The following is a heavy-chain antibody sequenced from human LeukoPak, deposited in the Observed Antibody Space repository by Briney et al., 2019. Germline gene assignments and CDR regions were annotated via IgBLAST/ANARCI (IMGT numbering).Heavy chain of an antibody. D-gene: IGHD3-10*01. CDR2: ISYDGSNK. CDR1: GFTFSSYG. Sequence: RRSLRLSCAASGFTFSSYGMHWVHQAPGKGLEWVAVISYDGSNKYYADSVKGRFTISRDNSKNTLYLQMNSLRAEDTAVYYCAKAHYYGSGSYLGGMDVWGQGTTVTVSS. CDR3: AKAHYYGSGSYLGGMDV. J-gene: IGHJ6*02. V-gene: IGHV3-30*18.